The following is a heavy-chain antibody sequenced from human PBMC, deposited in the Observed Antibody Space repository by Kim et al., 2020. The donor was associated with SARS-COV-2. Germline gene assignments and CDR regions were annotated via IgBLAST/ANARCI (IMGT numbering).Heavy chain of an antibody. CDR1: GDSVSSNSAA. CDR3: ARDGADAYSSSWDAFEI. CDR2: TYYRSKWYN. Sequence: SQTLSLTCAISGDSVSSNSAAWNWIRQSPSRGLEWLGRTYYRSKWYNDYAVSVKSRITINPDTSKNQFSLQLNSVTPEDTAVYYCARDGADAYSSSWDAFEIWGQGKMVTVSS. D-gene: IGHD6-13*01. J-gene: IGHJ3*02. V-gene: IGHV6-1*01.